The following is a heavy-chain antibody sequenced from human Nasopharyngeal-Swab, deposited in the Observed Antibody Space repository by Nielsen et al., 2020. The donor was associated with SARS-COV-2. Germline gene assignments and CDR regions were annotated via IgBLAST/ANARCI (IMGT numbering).Heavy chain of an antibody. CDR2: IYYSGST. D-gene: IGHD6-13*01. Sequence: SETLSLTCTVSGGSISSSSYYWGWIRQPPGKGLEWIGSIYYSGSTYYNPSLKSRVTISVDTSKNHFSLKLSSVTAADTAVYYCARGGSSWYIDYYGMDVRGQGTTVTVSS. J-gene: IGHJ6*02. CDR1: GGSISSSSYY. CDR3: ARGGSSWYIDYYGMDV. V-gene: IGHV4-39*07.